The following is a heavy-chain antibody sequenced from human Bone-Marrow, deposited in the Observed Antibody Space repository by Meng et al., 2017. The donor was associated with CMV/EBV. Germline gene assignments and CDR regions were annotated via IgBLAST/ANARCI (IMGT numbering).Heavy chain of an antibody. CDR1: GFTFSSYA. CDR2: ISSSISTT. J-gene: IGHJ6*02. D-gene: IGHD2-2*01. CDR3: ARVLGYCSSTSCPPSGPPHYYYYGMDV. V-gene: IGHV3-48*04. Sequence: GGSLRLSCAASGFTFSSYAMNWVRQAPGKGLEWVSYISSSISTTYYADSVKGRFTISRDNAKNSLHLQINSLRAEDTAVYYCARVLGYCSSTSCPPSGPPHYYYYGMDVWGQGTTVTVSS.